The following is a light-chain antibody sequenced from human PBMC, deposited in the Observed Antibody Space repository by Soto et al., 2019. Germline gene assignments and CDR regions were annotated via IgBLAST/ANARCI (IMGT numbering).Light chain of an antibody. V-gene: IGKV3-15*01. J-gene: IGKJ4*01. Sequence: EIVMTQSPATLSVSPGERATFSCRASQSVSTNLAWYQQKPGQAPRLLIYGASTRATGIPARFSGSGSGTEFTLTISSLQSEDFAVYYCQQYHKWPPLTFGGGTKVDIK. CDR2: GAS. CDR3: QQYHKWPPLT. CDR1: QSVSTN.